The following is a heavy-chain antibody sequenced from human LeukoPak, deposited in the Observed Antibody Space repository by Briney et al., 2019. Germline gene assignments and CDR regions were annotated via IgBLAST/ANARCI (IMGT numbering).Heavy chain of an antibody. J-gene: IGHJ6*03. Sequence: PSETLSLTCTVSGGSISSYYWSWIRQPAGKGLEWIGRIYTSGSTNYNPSLKSRVTMSVDTSKNQSSLKLSSVTAADTAVYYCAREAGGCSSTSCYDYYYYYYYYMDVWGKGTTVTVSS. V-gene: IGHV4-4*07. CDR1: GGSISSYY. CDR2: IYTSGST. CDR3: AREAGGCSSTSCYDYYYYYYYYMDV. D-gene: IGHD2-2*01.